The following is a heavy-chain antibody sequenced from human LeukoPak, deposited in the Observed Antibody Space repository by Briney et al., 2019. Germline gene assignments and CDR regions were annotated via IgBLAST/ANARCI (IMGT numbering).Heavy chain of an antibody. V-gene: IGHV3-23*01. J-gene: IGHJ4*02. CDR2: ISGSGGST. Sequence: PGGSLRLSCAGSGFTFSSYPMSWVRQAPGKGLEWVSAISGSGGSTYYADSVKGRFTISRDNSKNTLYLQMNSLRAEDTAVYYCAKGIAPAAILKLDYWGQGTLVTVSS. CDR3: AKGIAPAAILKLDY. D-gene: IGHD2-2*02. CDR1: GFTFSSYP.